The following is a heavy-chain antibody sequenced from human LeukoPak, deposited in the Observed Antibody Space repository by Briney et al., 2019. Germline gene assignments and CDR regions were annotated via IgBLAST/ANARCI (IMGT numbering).Heavy chain of an antibody. D-gene: IGHD6-19*01. CDR2: IPYDGGNK. J-gene: IGHJ4*02. CDR3: AKKGKDSSGCGYIDY. CDR1: GFTFSSFG. V-gene: IGHV3-30*02. Sequence: GGSLRLSCAASGFTFSSFGMHWVRQAPGKGLEWVAFIPYDGGNKYYADSVKGRFTISRDNSKNTLYLQMNSLRAEDTAVYYCAKKGKDSSGCGYIDYWGQGTLVTVSS.